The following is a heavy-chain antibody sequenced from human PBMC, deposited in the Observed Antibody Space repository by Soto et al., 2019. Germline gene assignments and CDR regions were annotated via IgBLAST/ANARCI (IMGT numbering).Heavy chain of an antibody. J-gene: IGHJ4*02. D-gene: IGHD6-25*01. CDR1: RGSISSGTNY. CDR2: IYYSGST. V-gene: IGHV4-39*01. Sequence: PSETLSLTCTVSRGSISSGTNYWAWLRQPPGKGLEWIANIYYSGSTFYNPSLKRRVTISLDKYKNQLSLKLRSVTAADTAVYYCARHEAGWYFDSWGQGTLVTVSS. CDR3: ARHEAGWYFDS.